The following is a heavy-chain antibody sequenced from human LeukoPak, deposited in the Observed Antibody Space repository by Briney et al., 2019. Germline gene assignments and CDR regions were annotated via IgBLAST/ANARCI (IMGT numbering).Heavy chain of an antibody. CDR3: AKPRYSSPLIDY. CDR2: ISYDGSNK. D-gene: IGHD6-13*01. J-gene: IGHJ4*02. V-gene: IGHV3-30*18. CDR1: GFTFSSYG. Sequence: GRSLRLSCAASGFTFSSYGMHWVRQAPGKGVEWVAVISYDGSNKYYADSVKGRFTISRDNSKNTLYLQMNSLRAEDTAVYYSAKPRYSSPLIDYWGQGNLVTVSS.